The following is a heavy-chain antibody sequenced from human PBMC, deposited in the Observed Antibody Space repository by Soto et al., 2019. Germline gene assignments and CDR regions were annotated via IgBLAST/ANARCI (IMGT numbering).Heavy chain of an antibody. D-gene: IGHD6-6*01. Sequence: ASVKVSCKASGYTFTGYYMHWVRQAPGQGLEWMGWINPNSGGTNYAQKFQGWVTMTRDTSISTAYMELSRLRSDDTAVYYCARDLGSSSSLTFDPWGQGTLVTVSS. CDR1: GYTFTGYY. CDR3: ARDLGSSSSLTFDP. CDR2: INPNSGGT. J-gene: IGHJ5*02. V-gene: IGHV1-2*04.